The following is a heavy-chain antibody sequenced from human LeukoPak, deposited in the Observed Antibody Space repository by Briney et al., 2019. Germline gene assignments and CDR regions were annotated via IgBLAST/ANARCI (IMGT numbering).Heavy chain of an antibody. J-gene: IGHJ4*02. CDR3: ARGDGYFSPFEH. D-gene: IGHD5-24*01. CDR1: GGTFSNYL. V-gene: IGHV1-69*13. Sequence: ASVKVSCKASGGTFSNYLITWVRQAPGQGLEWMGGIIPIFASPKYAQQFQGRVMITADESTNTAYMQLSSLRSDDTAVYYCARGDGYFSPFEHWGQGTLVTVSS. CDR2: IIPIFASP.